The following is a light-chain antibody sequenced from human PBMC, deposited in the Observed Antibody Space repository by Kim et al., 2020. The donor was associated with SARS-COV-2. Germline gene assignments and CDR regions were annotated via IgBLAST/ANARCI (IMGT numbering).Light chain of an antibody. V-gene: IGLV3-1*01. CDR1: KLGDKY. Sequence: SVSLGQTASITCAGDKLGDKYASWYQQKPGQSPVVVIYQDSKRPSGIPERFSGSNSGNTATLTISGTQAKDEADYYCQAWDSSTVVFGGGTQLTVL. J-gene: IGLJ2*01. CDR2: QDS. CDR3: QAWDSSTVV.